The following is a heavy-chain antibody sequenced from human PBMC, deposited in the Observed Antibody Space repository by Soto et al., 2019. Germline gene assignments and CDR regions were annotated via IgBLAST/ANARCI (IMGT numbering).Heavy chain of an antibody. D-gene: IGHD6-13*01. Sequence: PSESLSLACAVCGGSISISNGGSWVRPPPGKGLEWIGEIYHSGSTNYNPSLKSRVTISVDKSKNQFSLKLSSVTAADTAVYYCARDPPYSSSSNYYYGMAVWGQGTTVPVS. J-gene: IGHJ6*02. CDR1: GGSISISNG. CDR3: ARDPPYSSSSNYYYGMAV. CDR2: IYHSGST. V-gene: IGHV4-4*02.